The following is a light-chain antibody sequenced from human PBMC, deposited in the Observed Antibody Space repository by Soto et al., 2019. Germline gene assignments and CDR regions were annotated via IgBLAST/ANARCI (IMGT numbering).Light chain of an antibody. J-gene: IGKJ4*01. CDR3: IREYNYPLT. V-gene: IGKV1-6*01. CDR1: QGVRRE. CDR2: NAF. Sequence: QMTQSPSSLSASVGDRVAVPCRASQGVRRELGWYQQKPGKAPNLPIYNAFSLQGGVPSRFSGSGSGTDFTLTISSLQPEDFETYYCIREYNYPLTMGGGTKVDI.